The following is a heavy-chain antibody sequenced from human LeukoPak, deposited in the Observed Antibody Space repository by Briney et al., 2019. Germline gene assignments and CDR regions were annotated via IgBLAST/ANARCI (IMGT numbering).Heavy chain of an antibody. J-gene: IGHJ4*02. CDR1: GGSISSYY. Sequence: SETLSLTCTVSGGSISSYYWSWIRQPAGKGLEWIGYIYYSGGTNYNPSLESRVIISVDMSKNQFSLKLTSVTAADTARYYCASQSYGSSVAYWGQGTLVTVSS. V-gene: IGHV4-59*01. CDR2: IYYSGGT. D-gene: IGHD6-13*01. CDR3: ASQSYGSSVAY.